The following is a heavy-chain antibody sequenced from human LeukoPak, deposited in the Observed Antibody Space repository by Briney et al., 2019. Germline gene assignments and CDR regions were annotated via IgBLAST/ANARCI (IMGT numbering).Heavy chain of an antibody. CDR1: GFTFSSYA. Sequence: GSLRLSCAASGFTFSSYAMSWVRQAPGKGLEWVSAISGSGGSTYYADSVKGRFTISRDNSKNTLYLQMNSLRAEDTAVYYCAKELLSYYDILTGYPRGYFDYWGQGTLVIVS. D-gene: IGHD3-9*01. CDR2: ISGSGGST. J-gene: IGHJ4*02. CDR3: AKELLSYYDILTGYPRGYFDY. V-gene: IGHV3-23*01.